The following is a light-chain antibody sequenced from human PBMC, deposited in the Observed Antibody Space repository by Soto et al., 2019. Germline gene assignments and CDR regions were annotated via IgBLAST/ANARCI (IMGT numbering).Light chain of an antibody. V-gene: IGKV3-20*01. CDR1: QSVSGTY. Sequence: EIVLTQSPGTLSLSLGERATLSCRASQSVSGTYSAWYQQKPGQAPRLLIYGTSNRAAGIPDRFSGSGSGTDFSLTISRLEPEDFALYYCQHYGSSPPDTFGQGTKLEIK. J-gene: IGKJ2*01. CDR3: QHYGSSPPDT. CDR2: GTS.